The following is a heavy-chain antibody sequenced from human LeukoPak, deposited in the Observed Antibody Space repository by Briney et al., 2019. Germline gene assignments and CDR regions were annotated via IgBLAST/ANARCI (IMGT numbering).Heavy chain of an antibody. Sequence: PSETLSLTCSVSGASISSSNYYWAWIRQPPGKGLEWIGSIYHSGRTYYNPSLKSRVTISVDTSKNQFSLKLSSVTAADTAVYYCARAGITMVRGVIYYWGQGTLVTVSS. J-gene: IGHJ4*02. CDR1: GASISSSNYY. CDR3: ARAGITMVRGVIYY. D-gene: IGHD3-10*01. CDR2: IYHSGRT. V-gene: IGHV4-39*07.